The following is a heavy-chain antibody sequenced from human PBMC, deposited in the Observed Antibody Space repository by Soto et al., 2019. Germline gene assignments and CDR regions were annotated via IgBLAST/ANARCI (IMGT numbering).Heavy chain of an antibody. J-gene: IGHJ5*02. V-gene: IGHV3-30*18. Sequence: QVQMVESGGGVVQPGTSLRLSCATSGFTFSTSGMRWVRQAPGKGLEWVAMISHDGSVTYYTDSVQGRFTISRDTPKNTLYLQMNSLRDEDTAIYYCAKDWGSSGWYNGFDPWGQGTRVTVS. CDR1: GFTFSTSG. CDR2: ISHDGSVT. CDR3: AKDWGSSGWYNGFDP. D-gene: IGHD6-13*01.